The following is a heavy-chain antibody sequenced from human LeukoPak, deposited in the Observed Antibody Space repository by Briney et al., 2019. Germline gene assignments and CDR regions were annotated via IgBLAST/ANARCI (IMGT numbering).Heavy chain of an antibody. D-gene: IGHD1-26*01. CDR1: GGSISSSSYY. CDR3: TREEGGSYGLPDY. CDR2: IYYSGST. J-gene: IGHJ4*02. V-gene: IGHV4-39*07. Sequence: SETLSLTCTVSGGSISSSSYYWGWIRQPPGKGPEWIGSIYYSGSTYYNPSLKSRVTISVDTSKNQFSLKLSSVTAADTAVYYCTREEGGSYGLPDYWGQGTLVTVSS.